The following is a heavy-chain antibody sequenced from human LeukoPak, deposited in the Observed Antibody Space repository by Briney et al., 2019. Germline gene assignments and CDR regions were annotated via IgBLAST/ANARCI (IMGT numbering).Heavy chain of an antibody. Sequence: GGSLRLSCAASGFIFSNYNLIWVRQAPGKGLEWLSTITSSSYMFYAESVKGRFTISRDNAKNSVFLQMNSLRAEDTAVYYCAKGVVAATRPPYYYYPMDVWGQGTTVTVSS. CDR2: ITSSSYM. V-gene: IGHV3-21*01. D-gene: IGHD2-15*01. CDR3: AKGVVAATRPPYYYYPMDV. J-gene: IGHJ6*02. CDR1: GFIFSNYN.